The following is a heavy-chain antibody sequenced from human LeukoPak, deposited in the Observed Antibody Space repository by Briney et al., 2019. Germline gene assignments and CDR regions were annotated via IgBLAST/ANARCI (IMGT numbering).Heavy chain of an antibody. CDR1: GGSISSSSYY. V-gene: IGHV4-39*07. Sequence: SETLSLTCTVSGGSISSSSYYWGWIRQPPGKGLEWIGSIYYSGSTYYNPSLKSRVTISVDTSKNQFSLKLSSVTAADTAVYYCARADSFPGVAIPAYWGQGTLVTVSS. D-gene: IGHD3-3*01. CDR2: IYYSGST. J-gene: IGHJ4*02. CDR3: ARADSFPGVAIPAY.